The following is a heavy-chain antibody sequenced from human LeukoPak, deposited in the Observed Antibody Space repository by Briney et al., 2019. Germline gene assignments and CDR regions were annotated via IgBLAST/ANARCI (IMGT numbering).Heavy chain of an antibody. CDR3: ASTPLRVPYYYYMDV. D-gene: IGHD1-1*01. Sequence: GASVKVSCKASGSTFTSYYMHWVRQAPGQGLEWMGIVNPSGGSTSYAQKFQGRVIMTRDTSTSTVYMELSSLRSEDTAVYYCASTPLRVPYYYYMDVWGKGTTVTVSS. CDR1: GSTFTSYY. CDR2: VNPSGGST. V-gene: IGHV1-46*03. J-gene: IGHJ6*03.